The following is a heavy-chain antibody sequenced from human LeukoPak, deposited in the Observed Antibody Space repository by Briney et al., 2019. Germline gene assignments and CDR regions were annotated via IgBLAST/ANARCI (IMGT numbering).Heavy chain of an antibody. D-gene: IGHD2/OR15-2a*01. V-gene: IGHV3-30-3*02. Sequence: GGSLRLSCAASGFTFSSYAMHWVRQAPGKGLEWVAVISYDGSNKYYADSVKGRFTISRDNSENTLHLQMNSLRPEDTAIYYCVKDSPQGGWRLSLGQPLDVWGQGTTVTVSS. CDR2: ISYDGSNK. CDR1: GFTFSSYA. J-gene: IGHJ6*02. CDR3: VKDSPQGGWRLSLGQPLDV.